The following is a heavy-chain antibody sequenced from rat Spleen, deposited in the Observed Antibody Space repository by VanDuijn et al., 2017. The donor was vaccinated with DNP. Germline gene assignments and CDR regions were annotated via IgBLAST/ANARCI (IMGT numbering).Heavy chain of an antibody. Sequence: EVQLVESGGGLVQPGRSLKLSCAASGFTFSNYDMAWVRQAPTKGLEWVASISPSGGSTYYRDSVKGRFTVSRDNAKSSLYLQMDSLRSEDTATYYCARPVGTTPDYWGQGVMVTVSS. CDR3: ARPVGTTPDY. CDR1: GFTFSNYD. J-gene: IGHJ2*01. V-gene: IGHV5-25*01. CDR2: ISPSGGST. D-gene: IGHD1-5*01.